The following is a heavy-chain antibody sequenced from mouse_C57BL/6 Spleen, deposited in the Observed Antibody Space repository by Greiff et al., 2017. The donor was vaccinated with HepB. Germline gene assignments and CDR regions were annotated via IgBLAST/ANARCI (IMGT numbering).Heavy chain of an antibody. CDR3: ARGRITTVVGDFDY. V-gene: IGHV5-4*03. J-gene: IGHJ2*01. CDR2: ISDGGSYT. D-gene: IGHD1-1*01. CDR1: GFTFSSYA. Sequence: EVMLVESGGGLVKPGGSLKLSCAASGFTFSSYAMSWVRQTPEKRLEWVATISDGGSYTYYPDNVKGRFTISRDNAKNNLYLQMSHLKSEDTAMYYCARGRITTVVGDFDYWGQGTTLTVSS.